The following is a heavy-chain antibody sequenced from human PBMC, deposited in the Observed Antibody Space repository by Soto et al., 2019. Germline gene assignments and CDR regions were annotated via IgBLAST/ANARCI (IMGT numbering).Heavy chain of an antibody. CDR1: GFTFSSYA. V-gene: IGHV3-23*01. CDR2: ISGSGGST. D-gene: IGHD5-18*01. J-gene: IGHJ6*02. Sequence: GGSLRLSCAASGFTFSSYAMSWVRQAPGKGLEWVSAISGSGGSTYYADSVKGRFTISRDNSKNTLYLQMNSLRAEDTAVYYCAKVGGLHLGYSYGFRPDYYYYYGMDVGGQGPTVTVSS. CDR3: AKVGGLHLGYSYGFRPDYYYYYGMDV.